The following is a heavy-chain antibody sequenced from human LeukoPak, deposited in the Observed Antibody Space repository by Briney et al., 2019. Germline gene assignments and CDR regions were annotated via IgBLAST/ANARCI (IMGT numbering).Heavy chain of an antibody. D-gene: IGHD1-1*01. J-gene: IGHJ3*02. CDR1: GFTFSDHF. Sequence: TGGCLRLSCAAYGFTFSDHFMDWVRQAPGKGVEWVGRSRHKAKKYTTEYAASVKGRSTISRDDSKNSLYLQMNSLETGDTALYYCARLYNLAFDIWGQGTMVTVSS. CDR3: ARLYNLAFDI. CDR2: SRHKAKKYTT. V-gene: IGHV3-72*01.